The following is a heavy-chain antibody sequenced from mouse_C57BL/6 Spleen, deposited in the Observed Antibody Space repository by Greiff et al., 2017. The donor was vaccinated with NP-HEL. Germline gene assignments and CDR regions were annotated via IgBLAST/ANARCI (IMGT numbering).Heavy chain of an antibody. Sequence: EVQLVESGGGLVKPGGSLKLSCAASGFTFSDYGMHWVRQAPEKGLEWVAYISSGSSTIYYADTVKGRFTISRDNAKNTLFLQMTSLRSEDTAMYYCARWATGYAMDYWGQGTSVTVSS. J-gene: IGHJ4*01. V-gene: IGHV5-17*01. CDR2: ISSGSSTI. CDR3: ARWATGYAMDY. CDR1: GFTFSDYG.